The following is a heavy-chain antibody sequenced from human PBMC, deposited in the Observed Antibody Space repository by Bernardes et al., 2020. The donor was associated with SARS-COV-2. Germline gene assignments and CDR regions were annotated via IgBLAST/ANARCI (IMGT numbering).Heavy chain of an antibody. CDR3: ATGPGYCSGGSCGYWFDP. V-gene: IGHV1-24*01. D-gene: IGHD2-15*01. CDR2: FDPEDGET. J-gene: IGHJ5*02. Sequence: ASMKVSCKVSGYTLTELSMHWVRQAPGKGLEWMGGFDPEDGETIYAQKFQGRVTMTEDTSTDTAYMELSSLRSEDTAVYYCATGPGYCSGGSCGYWFDPWGQGTLVTVSS. CDR1: GYTLTELS.